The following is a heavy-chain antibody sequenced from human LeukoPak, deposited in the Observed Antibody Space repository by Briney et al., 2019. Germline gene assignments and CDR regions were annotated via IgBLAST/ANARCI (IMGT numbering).Heavy chain of an antibody. D-gene: IGHD3-9*01. CDR2: ISYDEIHK. Sequence: PGGSLRLSCAASGFTFSSYAMHWVRQAPGQGLEWVALISYDEIHKHYADSVKGRFTISRDNSKNTLYLQMNSLRAEDTAMYYCANGPHYNILTGFYKVRSHLDYWGQGTLVTVSS. CDR1: GFTFSSYA. V-gene: IGHV3-30*04. CDR3: ANGPHYNILTGFYKVRSHLDY. J-gene: IGHJ4*02.